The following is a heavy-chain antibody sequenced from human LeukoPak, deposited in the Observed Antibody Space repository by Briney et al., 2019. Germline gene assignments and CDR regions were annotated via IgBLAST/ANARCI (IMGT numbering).Heavy chain of an antibody. CDR3: AKDNYYDSSGRDAFDI. D-gene: IGHD3-22*01. V-gene: IGHV3-11*01. J-gene: IGHJ3*02. CDR1: GFTFSDYY. CDR2: ISSSGSTI. Sequence: GGSLRLSCAASGFTFSDYYMSWIRQAPGKGLEWVSYISSSGSTIYYADSVKGRFTISRDNAKNSLYLQMNSLRAEDTAVYYCAKDNYYDSSGRDAFDIWGQGTMVTVSS.